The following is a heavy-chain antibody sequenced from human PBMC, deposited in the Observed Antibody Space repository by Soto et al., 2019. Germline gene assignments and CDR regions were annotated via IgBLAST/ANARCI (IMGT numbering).Heavy chain of an antibody. D-gene: IGHD5-12*01. Sequence: QVQLVESGGGVVQPGRSLRLSCAASGFTFSSYGMHWVRQAPGKGLEWVAVIWYDGSNKYYADSVKGRFTISRDNSKNTLYLQMNSPRAEDTAVYYCARGGVATIDYWGQGTLVTVSS. CDR1: GFTFSSYG. V-gene: IGHV3-33*01. CDR3: ARGGVATIDY. CDR2: IWYDGSNK. J-gene: IGHJ4*02.